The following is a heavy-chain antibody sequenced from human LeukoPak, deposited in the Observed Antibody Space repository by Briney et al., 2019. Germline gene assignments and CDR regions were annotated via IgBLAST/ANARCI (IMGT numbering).Heavy chain of an antibody. D-gene: IGHD6-13*01. CDR1: GYTFTSYG. V-gene: IGHV1-18*01. Sequence: ASVKVSCKASGYTFTSYGISWVRQAPGQGLEWMGWISAYNGNTNYAQKLQGRVTMTTDTSTSTAYMVLRSLRSADTAVYYCARPRTSSSWYLYYFDYWGQGTLVTVSS. CDR2: ISAYNGNT. J-gene: IGHJ4*02. CDR3: ARPRTSSSWYLYYFDY.